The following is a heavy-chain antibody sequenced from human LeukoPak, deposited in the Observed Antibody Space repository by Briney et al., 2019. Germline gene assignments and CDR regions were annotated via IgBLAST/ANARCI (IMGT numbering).Heavy chain of an antibody. D-gene: IGHD2-2*01. Sequence: PGGSLRLSCAASGFTFDDYAMHWVRQAPGKGLEWVSGISWNRGSIGHADSVKGRFTISRDNAKMSLYLQMNSLRAEDTALYYCAKGYCSSISCHADYWGQGTLVTASS. CDR1: GFTFDDYA. CDR3: AKGYCSSISCHADY. V-gene: IGHV3-9*01. CDR2: ISWNRGSI. J-gene: IGHJ4*02.